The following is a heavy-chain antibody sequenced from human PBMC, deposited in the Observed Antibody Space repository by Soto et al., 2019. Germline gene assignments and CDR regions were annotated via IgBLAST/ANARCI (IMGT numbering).Heavy chain of an antibody. J-gene: IGHJ6*02. CDR2: INAGNGNT. Sequence: ASVKVSCKASGYTFTSYAMHWVRQAPGQRLEWMGWINAGNGNTKYSQKFQGRVTITRDTSASTAYMELSSLRSEDTAVYYCARSKQLVRGYYYYGMDVWGQGTTVTVSS. CDR1: GYTFTSYA. CDR3: ARSKQLVRGYYYYGMDV. D-gene: IGHD6-13*01. V-gene: IGHV1-3*01.